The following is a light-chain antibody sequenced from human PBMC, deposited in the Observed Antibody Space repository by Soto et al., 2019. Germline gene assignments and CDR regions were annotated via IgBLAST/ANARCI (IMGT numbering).Light chain of an antibody. CDR3: AAWDGSLNGGV. Sequence: QAVVTQAPSASGTPGQRVTISCSGSSSNIGSNTVSWYQQVPGTAPKLLIYSNDQRPSGVPDRFSGSKSGTSASLAIGGLQSEDAADYYCAAWDGSLNGGVFGGGTKLTVL. V-gene: IGLV1-44*01. J-gene: IGLJ2*01. CDR1: SSNIGSNT. CDR2: SND.